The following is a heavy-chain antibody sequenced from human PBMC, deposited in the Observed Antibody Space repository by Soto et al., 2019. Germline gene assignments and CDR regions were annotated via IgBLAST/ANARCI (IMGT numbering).Heavy chain of an antibody. Sequence: QVQLVQSGAEVKKPGASVKVSCKASGYTFTGYYMHWVRQAPGQGLEWMGWINPNSGGTNYAQKFQGWVTMTRDTSISTAYMELXRLXXDDTAVYYCARGEGGPRWGSIDYWGQGTLVTVSS. V-gene: IGHV1-2*04. J-gene: IGHJ4*02. D-gene: IGHD2-21*01. CDR2: INPNSGGT. CDR1: GYTFTGYY. CDR3: ARGEGGPRWGSIDY.